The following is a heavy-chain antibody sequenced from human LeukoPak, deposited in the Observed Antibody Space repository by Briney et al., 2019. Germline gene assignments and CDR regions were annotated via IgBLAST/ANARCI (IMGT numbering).Heavy chain of an antibody. J-gene: IGHJ4*02. Sequence: PGGSLRLSCAASGFTFSSYAMHWVRQAPGKGLVWVSRINSDGSSTSYADSVKGRFTISRDNAKNTLYLQMNSLRAEDTAMYYCTRAAAAFDYWGQGTLVTVSS. CDR1: GFTFSSYA. CDR2: INSDGSST. CDR3: TRAAAAFDY. D-gene: IGHD6-13*01. V-gene: IGHV3-74*01.